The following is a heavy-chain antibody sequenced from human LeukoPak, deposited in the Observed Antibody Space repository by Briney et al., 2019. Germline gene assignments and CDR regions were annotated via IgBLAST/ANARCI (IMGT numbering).Heavy chain of an antibody. CDR1: GYTFTSYG. CDR2: ISAYNSNT. J-gene: IGHJ4*02. CDR3: ARDHLHSSGLDPDY. D-gene: IGHD6-19*01. V-gene: IGHV1-18*01. Sequence: ASVKVSCKASGYTFTSYGISWVRQAPGQGLEWMGWISAYNSNTNYAQKLQGRVTMTTDTSTSTAYMELRSLRSDDTAVYYCARDHLHSSGLDPDYWGQGTLVTVSS.